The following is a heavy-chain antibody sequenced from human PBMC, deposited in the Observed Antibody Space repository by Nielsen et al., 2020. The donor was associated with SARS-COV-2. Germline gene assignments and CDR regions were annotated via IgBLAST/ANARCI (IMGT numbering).Heavy chain of an antibody. CDR1: GFTFDDYA. CDR2: ISWNSGSI. CDR3: AKDIEQWLLVDGYRRFDP. D-gene: IGHD6-19*01. J-gene: IGHJ5*02. Sequence: SLKISCAASGFTFDDYAMHWARQPPGKALEGVSGISWNSGSIGYADSVKGRFTISRDNAKNSLYLQMNSLRAEDTALYYCAKDIEQWLLVDGYRRFDPWGQGTLVTVSS. V-gene: IGHV3-9*01.